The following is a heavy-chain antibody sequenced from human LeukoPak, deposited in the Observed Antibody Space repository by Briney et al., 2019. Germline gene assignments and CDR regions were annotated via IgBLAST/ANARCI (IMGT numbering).Heavy chain of an antibody. CDR1: GFPFSSYW. J-gene: IGHJ4*02. CDR2: VSGSGGST. V-gene: IGHV3-23*01. Sequence: GGSLRLSCVASGFPFSSYWMSWVRQAPGKGLDWVSAVSGSGGSTHYADSVTGRFTISRDNSKNTLYLQMNSLRAEDTAVYYCAKDRYYDNTGDHYESEYWGQGTLVTVSS. D-gene: IGHD3-22*01. CDR3: AKDRYYDNTGDHYESEY.